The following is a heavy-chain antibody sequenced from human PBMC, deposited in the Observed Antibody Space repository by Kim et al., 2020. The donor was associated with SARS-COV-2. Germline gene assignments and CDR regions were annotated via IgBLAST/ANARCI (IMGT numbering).Heavy chain of an antibody. D-gene: IGHD3-10*01. J-gene: IGHJ4*02. V-gene: IGHV6-1*01. Sequence: SQTLSLTCAISGDSVSSNSAAWNWIRQSPSRGLEWLGRTYYRSKWYNDYAVSVKSRITINPDTSKNQFSLQLNSVTPEDTAVYYCAREGSWYYYGSGSYYFDYWGQGTLVTVFS. CDR3: AREGSWYYYGSGSYYFDY. CDR1: GDSVSSNSAA. CDR2: TYYRSKWYN.